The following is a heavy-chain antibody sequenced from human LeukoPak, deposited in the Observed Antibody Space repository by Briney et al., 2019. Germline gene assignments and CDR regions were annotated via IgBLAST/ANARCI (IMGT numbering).Heavy chain of an antibody. J-gene: IGHJ4*02. D-gene: IGHD5-18*01. CDR1: GFTFSSSA. CDR2: IRFDGTNK. V-gene: IGHV3-30*02. Sequence: PGGSQRLSCAASGFTFSSSAMYWVRQPPGKGLEWVAFIRFDGTNKYYADSVKGRFTISRDNSKNTLYLQMNSLRAEDTAVYYCAKGYSYGYEYWGQGALVTVSS. CDR3: AKGYSYGYEY.